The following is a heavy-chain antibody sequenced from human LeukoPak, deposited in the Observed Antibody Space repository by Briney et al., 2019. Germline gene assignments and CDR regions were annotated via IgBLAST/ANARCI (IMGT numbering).Heavy chain of an antibody. CDR2: IYYSGST. V-gene: IGHV4-59*08. J-gene: IGHJ4*02. Sequence: SETLSLTCTVSGGSISSYYWSWIRQPPGKGLEWIGYIYYSGSTNYNPSLKSRVTISVDTSKNQFSLKLSSVTAADTAVYYCARVAGDCGGDCYSNYFDYWGQGTLVTVSS. CDR3: ARVAGDCGGDCYSNYFDY. D-gene: IGHD2-21*02. CDR1: GGSISSYY.